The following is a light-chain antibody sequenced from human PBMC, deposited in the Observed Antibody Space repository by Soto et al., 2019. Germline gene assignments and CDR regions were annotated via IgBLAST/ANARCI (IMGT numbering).Light chain of an antibody. J-gene: IGKJ1*01. CDR2: GAS. V-gene: IGKV3-15*01. Sequence: EIVMTQSPATLSVSPGERATLSCRASQSVSSNLAWYQQKPGQAPRLLIYGASTRATGIPAMFSGSGSGTEFTLTISSLQSEDFAVYYCQQYNNWPWTFCQGTKVEIK. CDR1: QSVSSN. CDR3: QQYNNWPWT.